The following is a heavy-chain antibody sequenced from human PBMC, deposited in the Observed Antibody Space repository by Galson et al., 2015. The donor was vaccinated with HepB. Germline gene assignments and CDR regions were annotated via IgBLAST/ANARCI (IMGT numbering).Heavy chain of an antibody. J-gene: IGHJ6*02. D-gene: IGHD2-15*01. CDR3: ARDGYCSGGSCYKGVPYYYYGMDV. V-gene: IGHV1-18*04. Sequence: SCKASGYTFTSYGISWVRQAPGQGLEWMGWISAYNGNTNYAQKLQGRVTMTTDTSTSTAYMELRSLRSDDTAVYYCARDGYCSGGSCYKGVPYYYYGMDVWGQGTTVTVSS. CDR2: ISAYNGNT. CDR1: GYTFTSYG.